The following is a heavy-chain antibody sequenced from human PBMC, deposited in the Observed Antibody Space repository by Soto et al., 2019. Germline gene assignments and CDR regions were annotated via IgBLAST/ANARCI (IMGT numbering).Heavy chain of an antibody. D-gene: IGHD3-10*01. CDR3: ARDMDSQYDGMDV. Sequence: GSLRLSCEASGFTFRNSGMEWIRQAPGKGLEWVARIWYDGSSQYYADSVKGRFTISRDNSKNTLYMEMNSVRVEDTAVYYCARDMDSQYDGMDVWGQGTTVTVS. J-gene: IGHJ6*02. V-gene: IGHV3-30*02. CDR1: GFTFRNSG. CDR2: IWYDGSSQ.